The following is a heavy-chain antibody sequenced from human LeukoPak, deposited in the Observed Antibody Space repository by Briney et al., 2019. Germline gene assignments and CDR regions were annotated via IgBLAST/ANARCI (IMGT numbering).Heavy chain of an antibody. CDR1: GGTFSSYA. J-gene: IGHJ4*02. CDR3: ARTLRIAAAGTWFDY. D-gene: IGHD6-13*01. Sequence: ASVKVSCKASGGTFSSYAISWVRQAPGQGLEWMGWINPNSGGTNYAQKFQGRVTMTRDTSISTAYMELSRLRSDDTAVYYCARTLRIAAAGTWFDYWGQGTLVTVSS. CDR2: INPNSGGT. V-gene: IGHV1-2*02.